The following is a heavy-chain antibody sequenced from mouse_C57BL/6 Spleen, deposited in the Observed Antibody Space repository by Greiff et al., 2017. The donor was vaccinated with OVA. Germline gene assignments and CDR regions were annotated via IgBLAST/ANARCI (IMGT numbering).Heavy chain of an antibody. CDR3: AREQVDTVGATPFAY. J-gene: IGHJ3*01. CDR1: GYTFTSYW. Sequence: VQLVESGAELAKPGASVKLSCKASGYTFTSYWMHWVKQRPGQGLEWIGYINPSSGYTKYNQKFKDKATLTADKSSSTAYMQLSSLTYEDSAVYYCAREQVDTVGATPFAYWGQGTLVTVSA. CDR2: INPSSGYT. D-gene: IGHD1-1*01. V-gene: IGHV1-7*01.